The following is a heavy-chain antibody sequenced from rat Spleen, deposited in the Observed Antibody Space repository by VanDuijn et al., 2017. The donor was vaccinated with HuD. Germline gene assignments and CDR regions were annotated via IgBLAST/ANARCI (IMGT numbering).Heavy chain of an antibody. J-gene: IGHJ2*01. CDR2: ISPSGGRT. D-gene: IGHD1-9*01. Sequence: EVQLVESGGGLVQPGRSLELSCAASGFIFRNYDMAWVRQAPTKGLEWVASISPSGGRTYYRDSVKGRFTVSRDNAKTTLYLQMDSLRSEDTATYYCARRHYGYTDYFDYWGQGVMVTVSS. V-gene: IGHV5S23*01. CDR1: GFIFRNYD. CDR3: ARRHYGYTDYFDY.